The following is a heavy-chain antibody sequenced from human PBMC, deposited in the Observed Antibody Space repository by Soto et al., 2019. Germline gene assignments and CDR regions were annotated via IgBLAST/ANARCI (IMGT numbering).Heavy chain of an antibody. CDR2: ISGSGGST. V-gene: IGHV3-23*01. CDR3: AKPEYCSSTSCYRHPFDY. J-gene: IGHJ4*02. CDR1: GFTFSSYA. D-gene: IGHD2-2*01. Sequence: GGSLRLSCAASGFTFSSYAMSWVRQAPGKGLEWVSAISGSGGSTYYADSVKGRFTISRDNSKNTLYLQMNSLRAEDTAVYYCAKPEYCSSTSCYRHPFDYWGQGTLVTVSS.